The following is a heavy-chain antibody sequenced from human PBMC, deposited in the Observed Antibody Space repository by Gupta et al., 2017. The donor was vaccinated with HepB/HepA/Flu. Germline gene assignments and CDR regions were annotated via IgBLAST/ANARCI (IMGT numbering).Heavy chain of an antibody. D-gene: IGHD3-22*01. V-gene: IGHV3-23*01. J-gene: IGHJ4*02. CDR2: ISGSGGST. Sequence: GGGLVQPGGSLRLSCAASGFTFSSYAMRWVRQAPEKGLEWVSTISGSGGSTYYADSVKGRFTISRDNSKNTLYLHMNSLRAEDTAVYYCAKVGQWFVLDYWGQGTLVTVSS. CDR1: GFTFSSYA. CDR3: AKVGQWFVLDY.